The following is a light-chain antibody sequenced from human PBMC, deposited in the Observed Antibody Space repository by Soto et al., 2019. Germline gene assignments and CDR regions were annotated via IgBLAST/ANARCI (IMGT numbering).Light chain of an antibody. V-gene: IGLV2-18*02. CDR2: EVS. CDR3: SSFASSATLV. J-gene: IGLJ3*02. CDR1: SNDIGYHNR. Sequence: QSVLTQPPSVSGSPGQSVTISCTGTSNDIGYHNRVSWYQQPPGTAPKLMIYEVSTRYSGVPDRFSGSKSGNTASLTISGLHAEDEADYYCSSFASSATLVFGGGTKLTVL.